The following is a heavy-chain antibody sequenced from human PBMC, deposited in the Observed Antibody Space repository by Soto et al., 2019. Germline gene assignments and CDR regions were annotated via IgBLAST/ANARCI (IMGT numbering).Heavy chain of an antibody. Sequence: PSETLSLTCAVYGASLSHNYCNWLRQPPGEGLEWIGEINHSGNTNYNPSLRSRVTISIDTSKNQLYLNLRSVSGADTAVYYCARGRGEFDDWGQGTPVTVSS. CDR3: ARGRGEFDD. D-gene: IGHD2-21*01. J-gene: IGHJ5*02. V-gene: IGHV4-34*01. CDR2: INHSGNT. CDR1: GASLSHNY.